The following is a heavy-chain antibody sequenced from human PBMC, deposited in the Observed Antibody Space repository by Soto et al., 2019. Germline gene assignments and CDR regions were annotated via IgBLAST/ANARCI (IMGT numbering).Heavy chain of an antibody. V-gene: IGHV1-69*12. J-gene: IGHJ6*02. Sequence: QVQLVQSGAEVKKPGSSVKVSCKASGGTFSSYAISWVRQAPGQGLEWMGGIIPIFGTANYAQKFQGRVTIPADECTGTAYMEVSSLRSEDTAVYYCARENRGNYGMDVWGQGTTVTVSS. CDR2: IIPIFGTA. CDR1: GGTFSSYA. CDR3: ARENRGNYGMDV. D-gene: IGHD3-10*01.